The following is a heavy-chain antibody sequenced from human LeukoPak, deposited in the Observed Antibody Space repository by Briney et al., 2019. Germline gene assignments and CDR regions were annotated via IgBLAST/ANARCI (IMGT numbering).Heavy chain of an antibody. V-gene: IGHV1-69*04. Sequence: GSSVKVSCKASGGTFSSYAISWVRQAPGQGLEWMGRIIPILGIANYAQKFQGRVTITADKSTSTAYMELSSLRFEDTAVYYCAREGAPYYYGSGSYYMDVWGQGTTVTVSS. J-gene: IGHJ6*02. CDR2: IIPILGIA. CDR3: AREGAPYYYGSGSYYMDV. D-gene: IGHD3-10*01. CDR1: GGTFSSYA.